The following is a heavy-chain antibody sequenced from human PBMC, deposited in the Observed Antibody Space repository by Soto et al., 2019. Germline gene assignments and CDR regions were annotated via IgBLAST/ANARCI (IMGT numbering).Heavy chain of an antibody. V-gene: IGHV4-30-4*01. CDR1: GGSINSGDYY. J-gene: IGHJ4*02. CDR2: IDYSGST. D-gene: IGHD3-22*01. CDR3: ASYYDSSGYQALDY. Sequence: SETLSLTCIVSGGSINSGDYYRSWIRQSPGKGLEWIGYIDYSGSTYYNPSLKSPISMSLDTSKNQFSLKMHSVTAADTAVYYCASYYDSSGYQALDYWGRGILVTVSS.